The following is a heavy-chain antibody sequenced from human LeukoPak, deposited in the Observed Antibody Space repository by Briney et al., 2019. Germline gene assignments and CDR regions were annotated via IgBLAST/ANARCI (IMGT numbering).Heavy chain of an antibody. CDR3: AKEGWGSEMAGYFDY. D-gene: IGHD6-19*01. Sequence: GGSLRLSCAASGFTFSSYAMSWVRQAPGKGLEWVSAISGSGGSTYYADSVKGRFTISRDNAKNSLYLQMNSLRAEDTALYYCAKEGWGSEMAGYFDYWGQGTLVTVSS. J-gene: IGHJ4*02. CDR1: GFTFSSYA. CDR2: ISGSGGST. V-gene: IGHV3-23*01.